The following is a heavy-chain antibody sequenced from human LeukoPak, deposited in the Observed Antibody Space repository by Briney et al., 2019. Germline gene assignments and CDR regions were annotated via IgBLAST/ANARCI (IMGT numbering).Heavy chain of an antibody. CDR3: AKGDIVVVPAANWFDP. CDR2: ISGSGGST. Sequence: GGSLRLSCAASGFTFSSYAMSWVRQAPGKGLEWVSAISGSGGSTYYADSVKGRFTISRDNSKNTLYLQMNSLRAEDPAVYYCAKGDIVVVPAANWFDPWGQGTLVTVSS. D-gene: IGHD2-2*01. J-gene: IGHJ5*02. CDR1: GFTFSSYA. V-gene: IGHV3-23*01.